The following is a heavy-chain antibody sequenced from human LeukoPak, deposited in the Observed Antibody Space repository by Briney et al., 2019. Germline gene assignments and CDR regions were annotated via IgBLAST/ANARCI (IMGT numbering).Heavy chain of an antibody. J-gene: IGHJ3*02. CDR2: IYYSGST. CDR1: GGSISSSSYY. V-gene: IGHV4-39*01. D-gene: IGHD2-2*01. Sequence: SETLSLTCTVSGGSISSSSYYWGWIRQPPGKGLEWIGSIYYSGSTYYNPSLKSRVTISVDTSKNQFSLKLSSVTAADTAVYYCARSPTSYCSSTSCHIPYAFDIWGQGTMVTVSP. CDR3: ARSPTSYCSSTSCHIPYAFDI.